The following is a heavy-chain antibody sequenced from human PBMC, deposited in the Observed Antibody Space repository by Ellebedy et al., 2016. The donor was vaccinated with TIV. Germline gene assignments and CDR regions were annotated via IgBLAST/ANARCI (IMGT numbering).Heavy chain of an antibody. Sequence: GESLKISCAASGFTFSTYAMSWVRQAPGRGLEWVSGISRSGAGTYYADSVKGRFSISRDNSKNTLFLQMTSLRAEDTALYYCAKGGVGRGWGQGTLVTVPS. J-gene: IGHJ4*02. CDR1: GFTFSTYA. V-gene: IGHV3-23*01. CDR2: ISRSGAGT. D-gene: IGHD1-26*01. CDR3: AKGGVGRG.